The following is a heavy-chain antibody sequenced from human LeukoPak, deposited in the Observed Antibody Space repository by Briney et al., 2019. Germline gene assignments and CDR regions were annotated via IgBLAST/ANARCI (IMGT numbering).Heavy chain of an antibody. V-gene: IGHV1-69*10. D-gene: IGHD3-22*01. CDR3: ARGSYYDSSGYQYYFDY. J-gene: IGHJ4*02. CDR1: GGTFSSYA. CDR2: IIPILGIA. Sequence: ASVKVSCKASGGTFSSYAISWVRQAPGQGLEWMGRIIPILGIANYAQKFQGRVTITADKSTSTAYMELSSLRSEDTAVYYCARGSYYDSSGYQYYFDYWGQGTLVTVSS.